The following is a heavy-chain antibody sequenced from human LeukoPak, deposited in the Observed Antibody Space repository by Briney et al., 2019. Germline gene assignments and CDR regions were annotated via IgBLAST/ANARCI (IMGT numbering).Heavy chain of an antibody. D-gene: IGHD2-2*01. CDR3: ALIPYCTTATCYYFDY. J-gene: IGHJ4*02. V-gene: IGHV1-69*10. CDR2: IIPILGIA. CDR1: GGTFSSYA. Sequence: SVKVSCKASGGTFSSYAISWVRQAPGQGLEWMGGIIPILGIANYAQKFQGRVTITADKSTSTAYMELRSLRSDDTAVYYCALIPYCTTATCYYFDYWGQGTLVTVSS.